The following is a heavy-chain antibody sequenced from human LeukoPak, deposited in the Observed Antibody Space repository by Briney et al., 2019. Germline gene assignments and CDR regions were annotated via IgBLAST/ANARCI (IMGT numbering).Heavy chain of an antibody. Sequence: PGRSLRLSCAASGFTFSSYGMHWVRQAPGKGLEWVAFIRYDGSNKYYADSVKGRFTISRDNSKNTLYLQMNSLRAEDTAVYYCAKDESEGRYCSSTSCYSREGLFDYWGQGTLVTVSS. CDR2: IRYDGSNK. CDR1: GFTFSSYG. V-gene: IGHV3-30*02. J-gene: IGHJ4*02. D-gene: IGHD2-2*01. CDR3: AKDESEGRYCSSTSCYSREGLFDY.